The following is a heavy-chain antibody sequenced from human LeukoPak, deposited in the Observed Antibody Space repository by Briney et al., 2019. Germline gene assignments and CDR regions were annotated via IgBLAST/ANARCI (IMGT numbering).Heavy chain of an antibody. CDR3: APTAEAYTSWWKV. V-gene: IGHV1-2*02. Sequence: ASVKVSCKASGYKFTDDYMHWVRQAPGQGPEFMGWINPDSGFTNYAQKFKGRVTMTRDTSISTAYLEVRSLTSDDTAVYYCAPTAEAYTSWWKVWGQGTLVTVSS. CDR2: INPDSGFT. D-gene: IGHD3-16*01. J-gene: IGHJ4*02. CDR1: GYKFTDDY.